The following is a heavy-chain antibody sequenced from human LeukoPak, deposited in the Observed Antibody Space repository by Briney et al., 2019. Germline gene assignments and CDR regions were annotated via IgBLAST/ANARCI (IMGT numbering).Heavy chain of an antibody. J-gene: IGHJ4*02. Sequence: GASVKVSCKVSGYTLTELSMHWVRQAPGKGLEWMGGFDPEDGETIYAQKFQGRVTMTEDTSTDTAYMELNSLRSEDTAVYYCATDLSPTMVRGVIMDWGQGTLVTVSS. D-gene: IGHD3-10*01. CDR3: ATDLSPTMVRGVIMD. CDR2: FDPEDGET. V-gene: IGHV1-24*01. CDR1: GYTLTELS.